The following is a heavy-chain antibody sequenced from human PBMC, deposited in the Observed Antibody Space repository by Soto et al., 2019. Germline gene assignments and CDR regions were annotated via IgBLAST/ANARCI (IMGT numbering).Heavy chain of an antibody. CDR1: GGTFSSYA. Sequence: SVKVSCKASGGTFSSYAISWVRQAPGQGLEWMGGIIPIIGTANYAQKFQGRVTITADKSTSTAYMELSSLRSEDTAVYYCARVITIFGVYGMDVWGQGTTVTVSS. J-gene: IGHJ6*02. D-gene: IGHD3-3*01. V-gene: IGHV1-69*06. CDR3: ARVITIFGVYGMDV. CDR2: IIPIIGTA.